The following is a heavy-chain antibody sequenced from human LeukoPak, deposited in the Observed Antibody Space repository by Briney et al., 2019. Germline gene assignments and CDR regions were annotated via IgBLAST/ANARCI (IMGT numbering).Heavy chain of an antibody. V-gene: IGHV4-38-2*01. D-gene: IGHD1-1*01. CDR1: GYSISSGYY. Sequence: SETLSLTCAVSGYSISSGYYWGWIRPPPGKGLEWIGSIYHSGSTYYNPSLKSRVTISVDTSKNQFSLKLSSVTAADTAVYYCARRPGYGAFDIWGKGTMVTVSS. CDR2: IYHSGST. CDR3: ARRPGYGAFDI. J-gene: IGHJ3*02.